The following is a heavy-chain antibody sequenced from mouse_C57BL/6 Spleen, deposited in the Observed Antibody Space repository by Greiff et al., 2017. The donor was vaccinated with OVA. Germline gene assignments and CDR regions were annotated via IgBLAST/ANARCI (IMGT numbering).Heavy chain of an antibody. CDR2: IDPSDSYT. CDR3: ARSDYSNPDFDV. CDR1: GYTFTSYW. V-gene: IGHV1-69*01. Sequence: VQLQQPGAELVMPGASVKLSCKASGYTFTSYWMHWVKQRPGQGLEWIGEIDPSDSYTNYNQKFKGKSTLTVDKSSSTAYMQLSSLTSVDSAVYYCARSDYSNPDFDVWGTGTTVTVSS. D-gene: IGHD2-5*01. J-gene: IGHJ1*03.